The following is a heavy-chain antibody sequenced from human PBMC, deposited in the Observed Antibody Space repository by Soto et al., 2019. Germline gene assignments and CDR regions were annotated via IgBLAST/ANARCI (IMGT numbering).Heavy chain of an antibody. CDR3: AREYRDRSGWYGWFDP. J-gene: IGHJ5*02. Sequence: ASVKVSCKASGYTFTSYGISWVRQAPGQGLEWMGWISAYNGNTNYAQKLQGRVTMTTDTSTSTAYMELRSLRSDDTAVYYCAREYRDRSGWYGWFDPWGQGTLVTVSS. D-gene: IGHD6-19*01. V-gene: IGHV1-18*04. CDR1: GYTFTSYG. CDR2: ISAYNGNT.